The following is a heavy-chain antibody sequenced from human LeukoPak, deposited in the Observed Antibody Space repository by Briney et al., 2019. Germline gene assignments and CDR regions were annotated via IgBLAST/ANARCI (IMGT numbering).Heavy chain of an antibody. CDR2: ISSSSSYI. D-gene: IGHD3-22*01. Sequence: GGSLRLSCAASGFTFSSYSMNWVRQAPGKGLEWVSSISSSSSYIYYADSVKGRFTISRDNAKNSLYLQMNSLRAEDTAVYYCARSRGDYYDSSGYYPAAFDIWGQGTMVTVPS. V-gene: IGHV3-21*01. J-gene: IGHJ3*02. CDR1: GFTFSSYS. CDR3: ARSRGDYYDSSGYYPAAFDI.